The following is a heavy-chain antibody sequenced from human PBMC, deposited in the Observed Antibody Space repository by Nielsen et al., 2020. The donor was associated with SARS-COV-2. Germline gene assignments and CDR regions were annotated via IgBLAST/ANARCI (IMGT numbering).Heavy chain of an antibody. CDR3: AVGPLEY. V-gene: IGHV3-48*03. Sequence: GGSLRLSCAASGFTFSSYEMNWVRQAPGKGLECISYISSSGRIIYYADSVKGRFTISRDNAKNSLYLQMNSLRAEDTAVYYCAVGPLEYWGQGTVVTVSS. D-gene: IGHD3-10*01. CDR1: GFTFSSYE. J-gene: IGHJ4*02. CDR2: ISSSGRII.